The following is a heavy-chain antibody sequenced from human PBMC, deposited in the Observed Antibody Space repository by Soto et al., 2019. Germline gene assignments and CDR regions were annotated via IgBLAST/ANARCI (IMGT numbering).Heavy chain of an antibody. J-gene: IGHJ5*02. Sequence: GASVKVSCKVSGYTLTELSMHWVRQAPGKGLEWMGGFDPEDGETIYAQKFQGRVTMTEDTSTDTAYMELSSLRSEDTAVYYCATSLKHGDFHWFDPWGQGTLVTVSS. V-gene: IGHV1-24*01. CDR1: GYTLTELS. CDR3: ATSLKHGDFHWFDP. CDR2: FDPEDGET. D-gene: IGHD4-17*01.